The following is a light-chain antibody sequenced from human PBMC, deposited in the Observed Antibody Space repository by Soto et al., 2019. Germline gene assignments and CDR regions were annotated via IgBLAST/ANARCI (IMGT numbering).Light chain of an antibody. CDR3: QQYHTLVS. J-gene: IGKJ4*01. Sequence: DIQMTQSPSSLSASVGDRVTITCQASRDIRKYLNWYQQKPGKAPKLLIYDASNLKTGVTSRFSGSGSGTDCTFTISSLQSEDIETYYCQQYHTLVSFGGGTKVEIK. CDR2: DAS. V-gene: IGKV1-33*01. CDR1: RDIRKY.